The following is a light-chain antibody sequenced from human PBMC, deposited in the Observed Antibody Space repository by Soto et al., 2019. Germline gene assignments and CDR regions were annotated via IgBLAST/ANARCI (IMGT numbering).Light chain of an antibody. CDR3: SSFTGTNYV. Sequence: QSVLTQPASVSGSPGQSITISCTGTISDVGGNKFVSWYQQYPGKAPKLMICDVSNRPSGVSNRFSGSKSGNMASLTISGLQAEDEADYYCSSFTGTNYVFGTGTKLTVL. J-gene: IGLJ1*01. CDR2: DVS. CDR1: ISDVGGNKF. V-gene: IGLV2-14*03.